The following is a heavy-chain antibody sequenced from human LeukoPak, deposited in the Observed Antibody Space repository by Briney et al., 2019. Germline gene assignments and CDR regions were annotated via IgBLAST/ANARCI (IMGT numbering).Heavy chain of an antibody. Sequence: SVKVSCKASGGTFSSYAISWVRQAPGQGLEWMGGIIPIFGTANYAQKFQGRVTITADESTSTAYMELSSLRSEDTAVYYCARDQYYDFWSGYRRRPYYFDYWGQGTLVTVSS. D-gene: IGHD3-3*01. CDR3: ARDQYYDFWSGYRRRPYYFDY. J-gene: IGHJ4*02. CDR1: GGTFSSYA. V-gene: IGHV1-69*13. CDR2: IIPIFGTA.